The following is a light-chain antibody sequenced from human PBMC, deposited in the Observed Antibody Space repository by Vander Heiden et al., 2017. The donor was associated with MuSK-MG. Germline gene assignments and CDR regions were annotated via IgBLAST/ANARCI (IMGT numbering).Light chain of an antibody. J-gene: IGLJ3*02. CDR2: EKD. Sequence: SSGLTKDRAVSVAVGQTVTITCQGDSLRRDYASWYQQKPVRAPVLVIYEKDNRPSGFPDRFSGSRSGNTASLPITGAQAEDEADYYCSSRDSSAVFGGGTKLTVL. CDR3: SSRDSSAV. CDR1: SLRRDY. V-gene: IGLV3-19*01.